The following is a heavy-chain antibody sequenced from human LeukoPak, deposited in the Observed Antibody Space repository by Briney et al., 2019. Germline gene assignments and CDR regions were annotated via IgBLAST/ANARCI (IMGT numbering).Heavy chain of an antibody. V-gene: IGHV1-8*01. CDR1: GYTFTSYD. CDR2: MNPNSGNT. Sequence: WASVKVSCKASGYTFTSYDINWVRQATGQGLEWMGWMNPNSGNTGYAQKFQGRVTMTRNTSISTAYMGLSSLRSEDTAVYYCARAPPYGDYLVVDYWGQGTLVTVSS. CDR3: ARAPPYGDYLVVDY. J-gene: IGHJ4*02. D-gene: IGHD4-17*01.